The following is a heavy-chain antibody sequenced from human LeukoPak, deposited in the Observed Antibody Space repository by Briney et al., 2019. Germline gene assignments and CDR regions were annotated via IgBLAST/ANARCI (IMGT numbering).Heavy chain of an antibody. CDR1: GFTFSSYG. Sequence: GGSLRLSCAASGFTFSSYGMHWVRQAPGKGLEWVAVISYDGSNKYYADSVKGRFTISRDNSKNTLYLQMNSLRAEDTAVYFCARGGQTYWGQGTLVTVSS. CDR2: ISYDGSNK. J-gene: IGHJ4*02. CDR3: ARGGQTY. V-gene: IGHV3-30*03. D-gene: IGHD3-16*01.